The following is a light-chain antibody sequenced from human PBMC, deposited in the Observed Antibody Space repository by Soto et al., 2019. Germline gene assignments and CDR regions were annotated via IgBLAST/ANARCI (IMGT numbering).Light chain of an antibody. CDR1: QSLSSTY. CDR2: GAS. V-gene: IGKV3-20*01. CDR3: QQYGDSPRT. Sequence: EIVLTQSPGTLSLSPGERATLSCRASQSLSSTYLAWYQQKPGQAPRLLIYGASNRATGIPDRFSGSGSGTDFTLTISRREPEDFVVYYCQQYGDSPRTFGQGTKVEIK. J-gene: IGKJ1*01.